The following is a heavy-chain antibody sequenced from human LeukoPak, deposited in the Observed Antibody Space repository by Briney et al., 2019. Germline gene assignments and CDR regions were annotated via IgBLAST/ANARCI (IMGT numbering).Heavy chain of an antibody. CDR3: AREGQDTAMVPNGMDV. D-gene: IGHD5-18*01. Sequence: ASVKVSCKASDYTFTSYGISWVRQAPGQGLEWMGWISAYNGNTNYAQKLQGRVTMTTDTSTSTAYMELSSLRSEDTAVYYCAREGQDTAMVPNGMDVWGQGTTVTVSS. V-gene: IGHV1-18*01. CDR1: DYTFTSYG. J-gene: IGHJ6*02. CDR2: ISAYNGNT.